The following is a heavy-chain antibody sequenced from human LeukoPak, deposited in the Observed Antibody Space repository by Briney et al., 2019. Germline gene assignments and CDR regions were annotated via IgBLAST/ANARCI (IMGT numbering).Heavy chain of an antibody. CDR1: GDSFSIYS. D-gene: IGHD5-24*01. Sequence: ASVKVSCKASGDSFSIYSISWVRQAPGQGLEWMGRIIPTLGIANYAQKFQGRVTITADRSTSTAYMELSSLRSEDTAVYYCAREPSRDGYTLYYFDFWDQGTLVTVSS. CDR3: AREPSRDGYTLYYFDF. J-gene: IGHJ4*02. CDR2: IIPTLGIA. V-gene: IGHV1-69*04.